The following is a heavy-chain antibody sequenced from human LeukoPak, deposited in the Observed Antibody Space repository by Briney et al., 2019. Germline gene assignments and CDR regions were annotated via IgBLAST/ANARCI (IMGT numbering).Heavy chain of an antibody. CDR2: ISWNSGSI. D-gene: IGHD3-22*01. CDR3: AKGSYYDSSGYLGY. J-gene: IGHJ4*02. V-gene: IGHV3-9*03. Sequence: GGSLRLFCAASGFTFDDYAMHWVRQAPGKGLEWVSGISWNSGSIGYADSVKGRFTISRDNAKNSLYLQMNSLRAEDMALYYCAKGSYYDSSGYLGYWGQGTLVTVSS. CDR1: GFTFDDYA.